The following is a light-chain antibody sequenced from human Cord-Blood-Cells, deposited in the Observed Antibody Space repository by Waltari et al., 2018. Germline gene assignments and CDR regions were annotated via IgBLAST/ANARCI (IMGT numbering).Light chain of an antibody. CDR2: KDS. CDR3: YSAADNNRV. J-gene: IGLJ3*02. Sequence: SYELTQPSSVSVSPGQTARITCSGDVLAKNYARWSQQKPGQAPVLVIYKDSERPSGIPERFSGSSSGTTVTLTISGAQVEDEADYYCYSAADNNRVFGGGTKLTVL. V-gene: IGLV3-27*01. CDR1: VLAKNY.